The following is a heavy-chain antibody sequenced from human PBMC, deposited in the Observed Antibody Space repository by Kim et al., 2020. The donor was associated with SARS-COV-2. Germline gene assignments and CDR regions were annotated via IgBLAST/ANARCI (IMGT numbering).Heavy chain of an antibody. CDR3: AAVHTHPTVVPTRQEP. Sequence: SVKVSCKASGFTFTSSAMQWVRQARGQRLEWIGWIVVGSGNTNYAQKFQERVTITRDMSTSTAYMELSSLRSEDTAVYYCAAVHTHPTVVPTRQEPWGQGTLVTVSS. CDR1: GFTFTSSA. V-gene: IGHV1-58*02. J-gene: IGHJ5*02. D-gene: IGHD2-15*01. CDR2: IVVGSGNT.